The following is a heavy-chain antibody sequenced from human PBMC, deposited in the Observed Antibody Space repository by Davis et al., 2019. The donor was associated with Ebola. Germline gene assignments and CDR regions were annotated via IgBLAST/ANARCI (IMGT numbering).Heavy chain of an antibody. D-gene: IGHD4-17*01. CDR1: GASISSYY. V-gene: IGHV4-59*12. Sequence: SETLSLTCPVSGASISSYYWSWIRQPPGKGLEWIGYIYYSGSTYYNPSLQSRTTISLDTANNRFSLKLTSMSTADTAVYYCAREGTYGEFDYWGQGALVTVSS. CDR2: IYYSGST. CDR3: AREGTYGEFDY. J-gene: IGHJ4*02.